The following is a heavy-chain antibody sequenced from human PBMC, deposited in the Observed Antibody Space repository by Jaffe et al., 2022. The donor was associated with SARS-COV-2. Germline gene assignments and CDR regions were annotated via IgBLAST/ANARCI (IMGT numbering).Heavy chain of an antibody. D-gene: IGHD3-16*01. CDR3: APEEIGGRWFDP. J-gene: IGHJ5*02. CDR1: GFTLTYYA. V-gene: IGHV1-3*01. CDR2: VNVGNGET. Sequence: QVQVVQSGAEVKRPGASVKISCKTSGFTLTYYALHWVRQAPGQRPEWMGLVNVGNGETAYSQKFQGRLTITRDASAGTAYMDLSSLGSEDTAVYYCAPEEIGGRWFDPWGQGTLVTVSS.